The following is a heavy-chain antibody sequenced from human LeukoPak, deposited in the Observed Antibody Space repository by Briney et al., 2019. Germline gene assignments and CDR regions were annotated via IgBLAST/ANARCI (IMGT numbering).Heavy chain of an antibody. J-gene: IGHJ4*02. Sequence: ASVKVSCMASGYTFTGYFLHWVRQAPGQGVEWMGRINPNIGGTNYAQTLQGRVTLSRETSISTAYIELSRLRTDDTAVYYCARDPSSGWYGDYWGQGTLVTVSS. CDR1: GYTFTGYF. CDR3: ARDPSSGWYGDY. CDR2: INPNIGGT. D-gene: IGHD6-19*01. V-gene: IGHV1-2*06.